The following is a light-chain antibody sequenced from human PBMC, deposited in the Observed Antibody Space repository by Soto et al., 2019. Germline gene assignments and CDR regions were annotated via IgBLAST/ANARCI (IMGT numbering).Light chain of an antibody. CDR3: SSYSSNSARYV. V-gene: IGLV2-14*01. J-gene: IGLJ1*01. CDR2: EVT. Sequence: QSVLAQPASVSGSPGQSITISCTGTSSDIGGYYYVSWYQQHPGKAPKLLIYEVTDRPSGISDRFSGSKSGNTASLTISGLQAEDEADYYCSSYSSNSARYVFGAGTKVTVL. CDR1: SSDIGGYYY.